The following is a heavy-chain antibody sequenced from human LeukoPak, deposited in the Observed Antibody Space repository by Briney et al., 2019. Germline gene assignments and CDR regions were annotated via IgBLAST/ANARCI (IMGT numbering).Heavy chain of an antibody. D-gene: IGHD4-23*01. J-gene: IGHJ4*02. Sequence: GGSLRLSCAASGFTVSTNYMSWVRQAPGRGLEWVSVIYSGGNTYYADSVKGRLTISRDNSKNTLYLQMNSLRAEDTAVYYCARDSGTTVGYFDYWGQGTLVTVSS. CDR2: IYSGGNT. CDR3: ARDSGTTVGYFDY. CDR1: GFTVSTNY. V-gene: IGHV3-66*01.